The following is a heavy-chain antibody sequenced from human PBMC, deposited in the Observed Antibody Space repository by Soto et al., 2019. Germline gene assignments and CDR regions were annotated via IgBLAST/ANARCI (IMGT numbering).Heavy chain of an antibody. CDR2: IKQDGSEQ. CDR3: ARVATPIASNDY. Sequence: PGGSLRLSCAASGFSLSLYWMSWVRQAPGKGPEWVANIKQDGSEQYYVDSVEGRFTIFRDNAKKSLYLQMNSLRAEDTAVYYCARVATPIASNDYWGRGTLVTVSS. D-gene: IGHD6-13*01. J-gene: IGHJ4*01. V-gene: IGHV3-7*03. CDR1: GFSLSLYW.